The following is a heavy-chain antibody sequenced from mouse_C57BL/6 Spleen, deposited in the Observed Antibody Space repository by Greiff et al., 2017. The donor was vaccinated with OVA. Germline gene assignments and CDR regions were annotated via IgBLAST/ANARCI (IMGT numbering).Heavy chain of an antibody. Sequence: VQLQQPGAELVRPGSSVKLSCKASGYTFTSYWMHWVKQRPIQGLEWIGNIDPSDSDTHYNQKFKDKATFTVDKSSSTAYMQLSSLTSEDSAVYYCASLYYYGSSGYFDVWGTGTTVTVSS. V-gene: IGHV1-52*01. CDR2: IDPSDSDT. CDR1: GYTFTSYW. CDR3: ASLYYYGSSGYFDV. D-gene: IGHD1-1*01. J-gene: IGHJ1*03.